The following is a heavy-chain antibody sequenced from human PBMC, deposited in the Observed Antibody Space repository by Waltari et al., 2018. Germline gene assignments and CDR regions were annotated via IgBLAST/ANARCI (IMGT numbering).Heavy chain of an antibody. CDR3: ASLYYYDSSGYYHWFDP. D-gene: IGHD3-22*01. CDR2: VIPTIGTA. V-gene: IGHV1-69*01. J-gene: IGHJ5*02. Sequence: QVQLVQSGAEVKKPGSSVKVSCKASGGTFSSYAISWVRQAPGQGLEGMGGVIPTIGTANYAQKFQGRVTITADESTSTAYMELSSLRSEDTAVYYCASLYYYDSSGYYHWFDPWGQGTLVTVSS. CDR1: GGTFSSYA.